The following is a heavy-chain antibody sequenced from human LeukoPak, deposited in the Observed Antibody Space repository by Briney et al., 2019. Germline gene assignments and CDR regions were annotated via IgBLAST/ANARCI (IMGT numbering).Heavy chain of an antibody. CDR1: GGSISSSYYY. Sequence: PSETLSLTCTVSGGSISSSYYYWGWIRQPPGKGLEWIGTIYYSGSTYYNPSLKSRVTISVDTSKNQFSLKLDSVTEIDTAMYYCARNQAVAANRGAFDIWGQGTMVTVSS. J-gene: IGHJ3*02. V-gene: IGHV4-39*01. D-gene: IGHD6-19*01. CDR2: IYYSGST. CDR3: ARNQAVAANRGAFDI.